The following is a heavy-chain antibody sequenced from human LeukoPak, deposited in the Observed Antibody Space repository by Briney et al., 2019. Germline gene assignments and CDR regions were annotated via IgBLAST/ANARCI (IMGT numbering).Heavy chain of an antibody. CDR2: IYHTGST. CDR1: GYSISRGYY. CDR3: ARAGWIITSGIDY. D-gene: IGHD3-10*01. J-gene: IGHJ4*02. Sequence: PSETLFLTCGVSGYSISRGYYWAWIRQPPGKGLEWIGTIYHTGSTYYTPSLGSRVTISVDTSKNEFSLNLNSVTAADTAVYYCARAGWIITSGIDYWGQGALVTVSS. V-gene: IGHV4-38-2*01.